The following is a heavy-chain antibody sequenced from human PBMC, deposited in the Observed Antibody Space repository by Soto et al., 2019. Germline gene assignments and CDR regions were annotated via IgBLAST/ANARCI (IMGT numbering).Heavy chain of an antibody. V-gene: IGHV3-23*01. CDR1: GFTFSSYA. J-gene: IGHJ4*02. D-gene: IGHD3-10*01. CDR2: ISGSGRNS. CDR3: TKQNPDYYGSGSDSAY. Sequence: GGSLRLSCAASGFTFSSYAMGWVRQAPGKGLEWVSSISGSGRNSYYTGSVKGRFTSSRDSSKNTLYLQMNSLRAEDTAVYYCTKQNPDYYGSGSDSAYWGQGTQVTVSS.